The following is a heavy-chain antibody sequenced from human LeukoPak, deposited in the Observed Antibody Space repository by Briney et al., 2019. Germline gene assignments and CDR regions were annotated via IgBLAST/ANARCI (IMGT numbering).Heavy chain of an antibody. D-gene: IGHD2-8*02. CDR3: ARAWSRVDAFDI. Sequence: GGSLRLSCAASGFTFSSYEMNWVRQAPGKGLEWVSYISSSGSTIYYADSVKGRFTISRDNAKNSLYLQMDSLRAEDTAVYYCARAWSRVDAFDIWGQGTMVTVSS. V-gene: IGHV3-48*03. CDR1: GFTFSSYE. CDR2: ISSSGSTI. J-gene: IGHJ3*02.